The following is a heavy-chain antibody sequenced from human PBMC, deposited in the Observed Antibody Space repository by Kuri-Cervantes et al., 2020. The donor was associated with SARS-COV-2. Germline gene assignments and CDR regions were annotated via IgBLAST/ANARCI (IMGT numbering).Heavy chain of an antibody. J-gene: IGHJ2*01. V-gene: IGHV3-48*01. CDR2: ISSSSSTI. CDR1: GFTFSSYS. CDR3: ARDLKYWYFDL. Sequence: GESLKISCAASGFTFSSYSMNWVRQAPGKGLEWVSYISSSSSTIYYADSVKGRFTISRDNAKNSLYLQMNSLRAEDTAVYYCARDLKYWYFDLWGRGTLVTVSS.